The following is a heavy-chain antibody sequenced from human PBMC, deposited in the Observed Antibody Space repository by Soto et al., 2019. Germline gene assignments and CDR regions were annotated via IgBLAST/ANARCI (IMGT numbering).Heavy chain of an antibody. V-gene: IGHV4-31*03. CDR2: IYHSGSP. Sequence: QVQLQESGPGLVKPSQTLSLTCTVSGGSMSNGGYYWTWIRQYPGKGLEWIGYIYHSGSPNYNPSLKSRVIRSVATCKNQFSLKVNSVTAADTAGYYCVRDRVLTGYYSVYYGMDVWGQGTTVTVS. J-gene: IGHJ6*02. CDR3: VRDRVLTGYYSVYYGMDV. D-gene: IGHD3-9*01. CDR1: GGSMSNGGYY.